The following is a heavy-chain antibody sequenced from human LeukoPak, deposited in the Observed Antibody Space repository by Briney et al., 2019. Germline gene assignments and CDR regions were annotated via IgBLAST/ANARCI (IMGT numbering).Heavy chain of an antibody. CDR3: ARGLYLFKYYFDY. D-gene: IGHD2-8*01. Sequence: SETLSLTCAVYGGSFSGYYWSWIRQPPGKGLEWIGEINLSGSTNYNPSLKSRVTISVDTSKNQFSLKLSSVTAADTAVYYCARGLYLFKYYFDYWGQGTLVTVSS. CDR2: INLSGST. CDR1: GGSFSGYY. V-gene: IGHV4-34*01. J-gene: IGHJ4*02.